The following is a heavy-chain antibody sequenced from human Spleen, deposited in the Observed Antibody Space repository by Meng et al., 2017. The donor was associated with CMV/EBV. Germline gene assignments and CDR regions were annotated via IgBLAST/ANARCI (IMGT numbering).Heavy chain of an antibody. J-gene: IGHJ4*02. CDR2: INPNTGST. D-gene: IGHD3-16*01. Sequence: ASVKVSCKASGYTFTSYDINWVRQATGQGLEWMGWINPNTGSTKYAQKFQGRVTMTRDTSISTAHMELSRLGSDDTAVFYCAREVIMTTSGGIDFWGQGTLVTVSS. V-gene: IGHV1-2*02. CDR1: GYTFTSYD. CDR3: AREVIMTTSGGIDF.